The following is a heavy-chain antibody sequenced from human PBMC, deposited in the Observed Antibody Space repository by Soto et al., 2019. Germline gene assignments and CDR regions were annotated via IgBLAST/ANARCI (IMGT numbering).Heavy chain of an antibody. D-gene: IGHD4-17*01. V-gene: IGHV3-30*18. CDR1: GFTFSSYG. J-gene: IGHJ4*02. CDR2: ISYDGSNK. CDR3: AKDLYGDYHIDY. Sequence: GGSLRLSCAASGFTFSSYGMHWVRQAPGKGLEWVAVISYDGSNKYYADSVKGRFTISRDNSKNTLYLQMNSLRAEDTAVYYCAKDLYGDYHIDYWGQGTPVTVSS.